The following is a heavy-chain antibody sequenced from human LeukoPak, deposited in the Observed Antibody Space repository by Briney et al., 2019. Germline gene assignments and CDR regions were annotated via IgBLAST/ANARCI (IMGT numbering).Heavy chain of an antibody. V-gene: IGHV5-51*01. CDR3: ARQSRIGSSRLGYFFDY. Sequence: GESLKISCKGSGYSFTSYWIGWVRQMPGKGLEWMGIIYPGDSDTRYSPSFQGQVTISADKSISTAYLQWSSLKASDTAIYFCARQSRIGSSRLGYFFDYWDQGTLVTVSS. D-gene: IGHD6-13*01. CDR1: GYSFTSYW. J-gene: IGHJ4*02. CDR2: IYPGDSDT.